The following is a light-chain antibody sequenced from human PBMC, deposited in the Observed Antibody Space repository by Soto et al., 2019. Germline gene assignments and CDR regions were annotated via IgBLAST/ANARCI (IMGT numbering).Light chain of an antibody. CDR2: GAS. CDR1: QSVSSSY. V-gene: IGKV3-20*01. J-gene: IGKJ4*01. Sequence: EIVLTQSPGTLSLSPGERATLSCRASQSVSSSYLAWYQQRPGQAPRLLIYGASSRATGIPDRFSGSGSGTDFTLTISRLQPEDFATYYCQRSFSTPLTFGGGTKVEIK. CDR3: QRSFSTPLT.